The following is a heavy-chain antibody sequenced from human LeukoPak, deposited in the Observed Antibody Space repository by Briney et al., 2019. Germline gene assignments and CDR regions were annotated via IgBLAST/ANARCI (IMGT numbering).Heavy chain of an antibody. J-gene: IGHJ4*02. CDR2: ISAYNGNT. CDR3: ARVFARGVIITYYFDY. Sequence: ASVKDSCKASGYTFTSYGISWVRQAPGQGLERMGWISAYNGNTNYAQKLQGRVTMTTDTSTSTAYMELRSLRPDDTAVYYCARVFARGVIITYYFDYWGQGTLVTVSS. D-gene: IGHD3-10*01. CDR1: GYTFTSYG. V-gene: IGHV1-18*04.